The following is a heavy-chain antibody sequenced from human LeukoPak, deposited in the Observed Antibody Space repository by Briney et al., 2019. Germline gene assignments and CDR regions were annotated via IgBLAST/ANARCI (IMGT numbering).Heavy chain of an antibody. D-gene: IGHD5-24*01. J-gene: IGHJ4*02. CDR3: AKDRIKDGYNDY. V-gene: IGHV3-23*01. Sequence: PGGSLRLSCAASGLTFSNYWMDWVRQAPGKGLEWVSAIGASGGNTYYADSVKGRFTISRDNSKNMLYLQMNSLRAEDTAVYYCAKDRIKDGYNDYWGQGILVTVSS. CDR1: GLTFSNYW. CDR2: IGASGGNT.